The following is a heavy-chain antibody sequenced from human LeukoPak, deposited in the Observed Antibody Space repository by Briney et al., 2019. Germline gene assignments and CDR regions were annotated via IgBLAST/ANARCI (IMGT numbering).Heavy chain of an antibody. CDR1: GGSISSYY. D-gene: IGHD1-26*01. Sequence: SETLSLTCTVSGGSISSYYWSWIRQPPGKGLEWIGYIYYSGSTNYNPSLKSRVTISVDTSKNQFSLKLSSVTAADTAVYYCARTPKGSSYNFDYWGQGTLVTVSS. CDR2: IYYSGST. V-gene: IGHV4-59*08. CDR3: ARTPKGSSYNFDY. J-gene: IGHJ4*02.